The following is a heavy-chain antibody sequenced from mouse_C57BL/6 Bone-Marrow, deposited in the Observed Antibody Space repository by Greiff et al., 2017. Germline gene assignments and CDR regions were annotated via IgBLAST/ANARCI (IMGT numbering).Heavy chain of an antibody. CDR3: ARWLPWYFDV. Sequence: ELHLVNPGGNLLKPGGSLKLSCAASGFPFSSYGMSWVRRTPDKRLEWVATISSGGSYPYYPDSVKGRFTISRDNAKNTLYLQMSSLKSEDTAMYYCARWLPWYFDVWGTGTTVTVSS. CDR2: ISSGGSYP. CDR1: GFPFSSYG. J-gene: IGHJ1*03. D-gene: IGHD2-2*01. V-gene: IGHV5-6*01.